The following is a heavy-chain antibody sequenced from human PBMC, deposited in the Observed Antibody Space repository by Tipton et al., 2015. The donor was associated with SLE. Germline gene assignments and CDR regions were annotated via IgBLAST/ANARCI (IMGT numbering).Heavy chain of an antibody. V-gene: IGHV4-39*07. CDR2: IYYSGST. Sequence: LRLSCTVSGGSISSSSYYWGWIRQPPGKGLEWIGSIYYSGSTYYNPSLKSRVTISVDTSKNQFSLKLSPVTAADTAVYYCARPETPRSWGYAFDIWGQGTMVTVSS. D-gene: IGHD1-26*01. J-gene: IGHJ3*02. CDR3: ARPETPRSWGYAFDI. CDR1: GGSISSSSYY.